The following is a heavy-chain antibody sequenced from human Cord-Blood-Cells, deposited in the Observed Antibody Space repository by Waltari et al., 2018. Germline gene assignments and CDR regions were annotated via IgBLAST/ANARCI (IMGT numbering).Heavy chain of an antibody. D-gene: IGHD2-21*02. J-gene: IGHJ2*01. CDR3: ARRRYCGGDCYSHYWYFDL. V-gene: IGHV5-51*01. CDR1: GYSFTSYW. CDR2: IYPGDSDT. Sequence: EVQLVQSGAEVKKPGESLKISCKGSGYSFTSYWIGWVRQMHGKALEWMGIIYPGDSDTRYSPSFQGQVTISADKSISTAYLQWSSLKASDTAMYYCARRRYCGGDCYSHYWYFDLWGRGTLVTVSS.